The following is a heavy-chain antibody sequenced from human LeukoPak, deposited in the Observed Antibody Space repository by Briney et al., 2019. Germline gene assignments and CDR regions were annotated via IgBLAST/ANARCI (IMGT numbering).Heavy chain of an antibody. CDR1: GGSFSGYY. Sequence: PSETLSLTCAVYGGSFSGYYWSWIRQPPGKGLEWIGEINHSGSTNYNPSLKSRVTISVDTSKNQFSLKLSSVTAADTAVYCCARGNGIRIVGATRNAFDIWGQGTMVTVSS. CDR3: ARGNGIRIVGATRNAFDI. CDR2: INHSGST. V-gene: IGHV4-34*01. J-gene: IGHJ3*02. D-gene: IGHD1-26*01.